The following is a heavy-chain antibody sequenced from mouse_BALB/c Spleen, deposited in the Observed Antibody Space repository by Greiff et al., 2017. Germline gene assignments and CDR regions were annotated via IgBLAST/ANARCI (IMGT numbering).Heavy chain of an antibody. J-gene: IGHJ3*01. CDR2: IDPFNGGT. D-gene: IGHD2-1*01. Sequence: EVQVVESGPELMKPGASVKISCKASGYSFTSYYMHWVKQSHGKSLEWIGYIDPFNGGTSYNQKFKGKATLTVDKSSSTAYMHLSSLTSEDSAVYSCARRGNGNHLFAYWGQGTLVTVSA. V-gene: IGHV1S135*01. CDR1: GYSFTSYY. CDR3: ARRGNGNHLFAY.